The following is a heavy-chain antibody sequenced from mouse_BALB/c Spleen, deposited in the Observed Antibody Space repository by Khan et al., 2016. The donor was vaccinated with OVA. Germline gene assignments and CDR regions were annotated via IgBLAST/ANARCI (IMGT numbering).Heavy chain of an antibody. D-gene: IGHD1-1*01. CDR3: ARASYYARYCEF. CDR1: GFNIKDNY. V-gene: IGHV14-3*02. Sequence: VQLKQSGAELVKPGASVRLSCTASGFNIKDNYIHWMKQRPEQGLEWIGRIAPANGNIKYGPKFTDKATITSDTSSNTSYLKLSSLTSEDTAVYDCARASYYARYCEFWGTGTTLTVAS. J-gene: IGHJ1*03. CDR2: IAPANGNI.